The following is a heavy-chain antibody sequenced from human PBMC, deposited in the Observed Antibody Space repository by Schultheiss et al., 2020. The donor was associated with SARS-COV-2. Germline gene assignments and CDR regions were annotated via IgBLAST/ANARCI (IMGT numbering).Heavy chain of an antibody. CDR2: ISYSGST. D-gene: IGHD3-22*01. Sequence: SETLSLTCAVYGGSFSGYYWSWIRQPPGKGLEWIGGISYSGSTYYNPSLESRVSISVDTSKKQISLRLNSMSAADTAMYYCARSASEDSSGYFDYWGQGTLVTVSS. CDR1: GGSFSGYY. J-gene: IGHJ4*02. CDR3: ARSASEDSSGYFDY. V-gene: IGHV4-34*01.